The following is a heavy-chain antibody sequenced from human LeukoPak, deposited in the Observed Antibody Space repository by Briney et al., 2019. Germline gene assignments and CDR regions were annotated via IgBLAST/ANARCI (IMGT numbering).Heavy chain of an antibody. D-gene: IGHD6-19*01. V-gene: IGHV3-23*01. CDR1: GFTLSSYA. CDR3: ASPKYSSAWFFDY. CDR2: TSGSGGST. Sequence: GGSLRLSCAASGFTLSSYAMSWVRQAPGRGLEWVSATSGSGGSTYYADSVKGRFTISRDNSKNTLYLQMNSLRAEDTAVYYCASPKYSSAWFFDYWGQGTLVTVSS. J-gene: IGHJ4*02.